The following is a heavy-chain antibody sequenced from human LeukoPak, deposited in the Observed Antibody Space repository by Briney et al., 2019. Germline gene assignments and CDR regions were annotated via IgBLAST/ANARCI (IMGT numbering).Heavy chain of an antibody. V-gene: IGHV1-8*03. CDR1: GYTFTSYD. Sequence: ASVKVSCKASGYTFTSYDINWVRQATGQGLEWMGWMNPNSGNTGYAQKFQGRVTITRNTSISTAYMELRSLRSEDTAVYYCARGGSYYRGNAFDIWGQGTMVTVSS. J-gene: IGHJ3*02. D-gene: IGHD1-26*01. CDR3: ARGGSYYRGNAFDI. CDR2: MNPNSGNT.